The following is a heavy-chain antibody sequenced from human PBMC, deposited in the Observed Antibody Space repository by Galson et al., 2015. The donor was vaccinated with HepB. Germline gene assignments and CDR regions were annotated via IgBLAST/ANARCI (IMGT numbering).Heavy chain of an antibody. CDR2: INSDGSST. D-gene: IGHD3-10*01. Sequence: SLRLSCAASGFTFSSYWMHWVRQAPGKGLVWVSRINSDGSSTSYADSVKGRFTISRDNAKNTLYLQMNSLRAEDTAVYYCAREGGLLWFGELLSQYYFDYWGQGTLVTVSS. J-gene: IGHJ4*02. CDR1: GFTFSSYW. CDR3: AREGGLLWFGELLSQYYFDY. V-gene: IGHV3-74*01.